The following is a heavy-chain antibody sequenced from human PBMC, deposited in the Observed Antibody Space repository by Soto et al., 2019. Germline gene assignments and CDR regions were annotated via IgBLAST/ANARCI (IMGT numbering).Heavy chain of an antibody. Sequence: EVPLVESGGGLVKPGGSLRLSCAASGFTFSNYNMNWVRQAPGKGLEWVSSISSGSSSIYYADSVKGRFTISRDNAKNSLYLHMNSLRAEDTAVYYCARDPQWPLTYWGQGTLVTVSS. D-gene: IGHD6-19*01. CDR3: ARDPQWPLTY. J-gene: IGHJ4*02. CDR2: ISSGSSSI. V-gene: IGHV3-21*01. CDR1: GFTFSNYN.